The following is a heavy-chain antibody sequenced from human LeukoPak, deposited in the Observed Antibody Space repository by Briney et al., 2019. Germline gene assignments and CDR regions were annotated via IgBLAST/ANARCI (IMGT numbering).Heavy chain of an antibody. CDR2: INPSGGST. D-gene: IGHD2-15*01. Sequence: ASVKVSCKASGYTFTSYGISWVRQAPGQGLEWMGIINPSGGSTSYAQKFQGRVTMTRDMSTSTDYMELSSLRSEDTAVYYCARDVAARTRTYYYYYMDVWGKGTTVTISS. J-gene: IGHJ6*03. CDR1: GYTFTSYG. CDR3: ARDVAARTRTYYYYYMDV. V-gene: IGHV1-46*01.